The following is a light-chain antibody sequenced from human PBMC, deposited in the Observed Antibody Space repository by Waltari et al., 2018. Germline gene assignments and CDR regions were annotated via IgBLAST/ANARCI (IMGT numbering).Light chain of an antibody. CDR1: QAISNN. J-gene: IGKJ2*01. V-gene: IGKV1-16*01. Sequence: DIQMTQSPSSLSASVGETVNITCRASQAISNNLAWVQQKPGKGPKSLIYGAFILQSGVPSRFSGSGSETDFTLTISRLQPEDFATYYCQQYNTYPYTFGQGTKLEIK. CDR2: GAF. CDR3: QQYNTYPYT.